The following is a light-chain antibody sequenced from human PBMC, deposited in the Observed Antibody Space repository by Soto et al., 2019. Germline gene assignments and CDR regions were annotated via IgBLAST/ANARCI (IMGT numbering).Light chain of an antibody. CDR3: QQYKTWLT. J-gene: IGKJ4*01. V-gene: IGKV3-15*01. Sequence: EVVLTPSPATLSVSPGERVTLSCRASQSVDYNLAWYQQKPGQAPRLLIYGVATRATGIPARFSGSASGTEFTLTISSLQSEDFAIYYCQQYKTWLTFGGGTKVEIK. CDR1: QSVDYN. CDR2: GVA.